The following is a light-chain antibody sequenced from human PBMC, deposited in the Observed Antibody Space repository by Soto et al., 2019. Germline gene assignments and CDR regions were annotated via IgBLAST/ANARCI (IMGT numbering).Light chain of an antibody. Sequence: QSVLTQPPPVSAAPGQKVTISCSGSSSNIGKNYVSWYQRLPGTAPKLLIYEDNKRPSGIPDRFSGSKSGTSATLGITGLQTGDEADYYCGTWDTSLSAVYVFGSGTKVTVL. CDR1: SSNIGKNY. V-gene: IGLV1-51*02. CDR3: GTWDTSLSAVYV. CDR2: EDN. J-gene: IGLJ1*01.